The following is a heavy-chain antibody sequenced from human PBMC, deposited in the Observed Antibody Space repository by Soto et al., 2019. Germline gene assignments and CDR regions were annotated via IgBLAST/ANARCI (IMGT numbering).Heavy chain of an antibody. CDR1: AGTLSPCS. CDR3: ANDAHPYIFFSLFGDNRDLLSFRTQRSSDL. D-gene: IGHD3-9*01. CDR2: ISGSGGST. Sequence: GRARRHRKGASAGTLSPCSMIWCRQAPGKKMEWVSAISGSGGSTYYADSVKGRFTISRDTSKNTLYLQMNSLRAEDTAVYYCANDAHPYIFFSLFGDNRDLLSFRTQRSSDL. J-gene: IGHJ2*01. V-gene: IGHV3-23*01.